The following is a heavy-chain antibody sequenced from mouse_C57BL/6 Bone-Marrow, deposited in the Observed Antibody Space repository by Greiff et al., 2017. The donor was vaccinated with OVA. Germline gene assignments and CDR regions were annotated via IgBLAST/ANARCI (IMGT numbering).Heavy chain of an antibody. J-gene: IGHJ2*01. CDR3: ARDDYGYPY. D-gene: IGHD2-2*01. V-gene: IGHV3-6*01. CDR2: ISYDGSN. Sequence: ESGPGLVKPSQSLSLTCSVTGYSITSGYYWNWIRQFPGNKLEWMGYISYDGSNNYNPSLKNRISITRDTSKNQFFLKLNSVTTEDTATYYCARDDYGYPYWGQGTTLTVSS. CDR1: GYSITSGYY.